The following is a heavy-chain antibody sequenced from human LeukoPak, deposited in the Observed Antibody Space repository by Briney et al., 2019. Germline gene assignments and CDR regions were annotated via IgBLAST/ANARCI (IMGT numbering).Heavy chain of an antibody. CDR2: INPNSGGT. Sequence: GASVKVSCKASGYTFTGYFMHWVRQAPGQGLEWMGWINPNSGGTNYAQKFQGRVTMTRDTSISTAYMELSRLRSDDTAVYYCARGLKSFGSPGPVAYFDLWGRGTLVTVSS. D-gene: IGHD3-10*01. V-gene: IGHV1-2*02. J-gene: IGHJ2*01. CDR3: ARGLKSFGSPGPVAYFDL. CDR1: GYTFTGYF.